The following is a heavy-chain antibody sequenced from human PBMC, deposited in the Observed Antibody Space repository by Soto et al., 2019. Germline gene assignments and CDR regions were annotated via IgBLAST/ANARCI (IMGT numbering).Heavy chain of an antibody. D-gene: IGHD2-15*01. CDR3: ERREVTVGPEYYYYYGMDV. CDR1: GGTFSSYG. J-gene: IGHJ6*02. Sequence: ASVKVSCKASGGTFSSYGISWVRQAPGQGLVWMGGIIPIFGTANYAQKFQGRVTITADKSTSTAYMELSSLRSEDTDVYYCERREVTVGPEYYYYYGMDVWGQGTPVTVSS. CDR2: IIPIFGTA. V-gene: IGHV1-69*06.